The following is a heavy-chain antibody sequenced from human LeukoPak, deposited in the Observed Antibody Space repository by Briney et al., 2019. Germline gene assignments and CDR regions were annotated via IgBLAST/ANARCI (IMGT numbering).Heavy chain of an antibody. V-gene: IGHV1-2*02. CDR2: INPNSGGT. CDR1: GYTFTGYY. Sequence: ASVKVSCKASGYTFTGYYMHWVRQAPGQGLEWMGWINPNSGGTNYAQKFQGRVTMTRDTSISTAYMELSRLRSDDTAVYYCARVDLYCSGGSCYSAYYYMDVWGKGTTVTVSS. J-gene: IGHJ6*03. CDR3: ARVDLYCSGGSCYSAYYYMDV. D-gene: IGHD2-15*01.